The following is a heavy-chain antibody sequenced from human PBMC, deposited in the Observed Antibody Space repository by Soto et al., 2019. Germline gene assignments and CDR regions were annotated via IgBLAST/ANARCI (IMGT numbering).Heavy chain of an antibody. J-gene: IGHJ6*01. D-gene: IGHD2-2*01. V-gene: IGHV1-69*01. CDR2: IIPIFGTA. CDR3: AREIEMSDSSYANVDYYSSMDV. Sequence: QVQLVQSGAEVKKPGSSVKVSCKASGGTFSSYAISGVRQAPGQGLEWMGGIIPIFGTANYAQKFQGRVTITANESTSTAYMDLSSLRSEDTAVYYCAREIEMSDSSYANVDYYSSMDVWGQVPTLNVSS. CDR1: GGTFSSYA.